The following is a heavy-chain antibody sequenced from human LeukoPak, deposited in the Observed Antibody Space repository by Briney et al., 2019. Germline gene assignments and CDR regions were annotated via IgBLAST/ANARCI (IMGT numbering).Heavy chain of an antibody. CDR3: ARRRTGYLSYYFDS. CDR1: GGSISSGDYY. D-gene: IGHD3/OR15-3a*01. CDR2: IYYSGST. J-gene: IGHJ4*02. V-gene: IGHV4-30-4*01. Sequence: PSETLSLTCTVSGGSISSGDYYWSWIRQPPGKGLEWIGYIYYSGSTFYNPSLKSRVTISVDTSKNQFSLKLFSVTAADTAVYYCARRRTGYLSYYFDSWGQGVLVTVSS.